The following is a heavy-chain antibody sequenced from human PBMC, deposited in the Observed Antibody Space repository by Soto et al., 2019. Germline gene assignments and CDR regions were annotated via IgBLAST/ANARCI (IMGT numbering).Heavy chain of an antibody. V-gene: IGHV3-33*01. CDR2: IWYDGSNK. J-gene: IGHJ6*02. D-gene: IGHD3-10*01. Sequence: GGFLRLSCAASGFTFSSYGMHWVRQAPGKGLEWVAVIWYDGSNKYYADSVKGRFTISRDNSKNTLYLQMNSLRAEDTAVYYCARDPRKTASGRGYCYGMDVWGQGTTVTVSS. CDR3: ARDPRKTASGRGYCYGMDV. CDR1: GFTFSSYG.